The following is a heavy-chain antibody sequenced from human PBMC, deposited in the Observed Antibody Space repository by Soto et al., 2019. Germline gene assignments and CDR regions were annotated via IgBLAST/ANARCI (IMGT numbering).Heavy chain of an antibody. CDR3: AREPATAKPEGVDF. Sequence: EASVKVSGKASGYTFSDYYIHWGRQAPGQGLEWMGWINPNSDGTKYAPKFQGGVTMTRDTSITTAYMELSRLRSGDTAVYYCAREPATAKPEGVDFWGQGTLVTVSS. D-gene: IGHD1-1*01. CDR2: INPNSDGT. J-gene: IGHJ4*02. V-gene: IGHV1-2*02. CDR1: GYTFSDYY.